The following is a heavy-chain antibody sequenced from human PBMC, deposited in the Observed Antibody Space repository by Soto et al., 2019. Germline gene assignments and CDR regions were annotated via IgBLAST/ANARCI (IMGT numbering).Heavy chain of an antibody. D-gene: IGHD5-18*01. V-gene: IGHV3-74*01. CDR2: IDTDGSRT. CDR3: AKDGGYSYGYSPRYYYGMDV. J-gene: IGHJ6*02. Sequence: AGGSLRLSCAASGVTLINYWVDWVRQAPGKGLVWVSRIDTDGSRTYYTDSVKGRFTISRDNARDTVYLQMNSLRAEDTAVYYCAKDGGYSYGYSPRYYYGMDVWGQGTTVTVSS. CDR1: GVTLINYW.